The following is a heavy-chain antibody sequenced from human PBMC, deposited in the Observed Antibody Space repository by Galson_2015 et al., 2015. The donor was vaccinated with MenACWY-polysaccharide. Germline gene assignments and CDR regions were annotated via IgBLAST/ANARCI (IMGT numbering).Heavy chain of an antibody. CDR2: IWSDGSNK. CDR1: GFTFSRYG. D-gene: IGHD2-15*01. J-gene: IGHJ4*02. Sequence: PLRLSCAASGFTFSRYGMHWVRQGPGKGLEWVAVIWSDGSNKNYADSVKGRFTISRDNSKNTLYLQMNSLRAEDTAVYYCARSSVVVVTDTQGFDSWGQGTLVTVSS. CDR3: ARSSVVVVTDTQGFDS. V-gene: IGHV3-33*01.